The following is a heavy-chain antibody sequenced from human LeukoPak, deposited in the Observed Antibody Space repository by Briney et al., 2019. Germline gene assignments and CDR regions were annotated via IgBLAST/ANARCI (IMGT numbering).Heavy chain of an antibody. CDR3: ARDIYRGDIVVVVAADLEVRWFDP. D-gene: IGHD2-15*01. CDR2: INHSGSN. CDR1: GGSVSGYY. Sequence: PSETLSLTCAVYGGSVSGYYWSWIRQPAGRGLGWIGEINHSGSNNYNPSLESRVTISVDTSKNQFSLKLSSVTAADTAVYYCARDIYRGDIVVVVAADLEVRWFDPWGQGTLVTVSS. V-gene: IGHV4-34*01. J-gene: IGHJ5*02.